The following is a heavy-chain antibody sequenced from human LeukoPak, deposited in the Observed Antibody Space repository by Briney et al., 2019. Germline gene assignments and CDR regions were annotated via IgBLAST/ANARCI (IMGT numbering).Heavy chain of an antibody. CDR1: GFPFSSYA. J-gene: IGHJ4*02. D-gene: IGHD5-24*01. CDR2: ISYDGSNK. V-gene: IGHV3-30-3*01. CDR3: AREDGYYFDY. Sequence: PGRSLRLSCAASGFPFSSYAMHWVRQAPGKGLEWVAVISYDGSNKYYADSVKGRFTISRDNSKNTLYLQMNSLRAEDTAVYYCAREDGYYFDYWGQGTLVTVSS.